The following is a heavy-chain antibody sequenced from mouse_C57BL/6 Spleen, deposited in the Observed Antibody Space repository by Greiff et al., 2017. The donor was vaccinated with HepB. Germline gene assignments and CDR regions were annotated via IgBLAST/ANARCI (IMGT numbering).Heavy chain of an antibody. V-gene: IGHV1-59*01. CDR3: ARSSNYSNWEWYFDV. J-gene: IGHJ1*03. Sequence: QVQLQQSGAELVRPGTSVKLSCKASGYTFTSYWMHWVKQRPGQGLEWIGVIDPSDSYTNYNQKFKGKATLTVDTSSSTAYMQLSSLTSEDSAVYYCARSSNYSNWEWYFDVWGTGTTVTVSS. CDR1: GYTFTSYW. D-gene: IGHD4-1*01. CDR2: IDPSDSYT.